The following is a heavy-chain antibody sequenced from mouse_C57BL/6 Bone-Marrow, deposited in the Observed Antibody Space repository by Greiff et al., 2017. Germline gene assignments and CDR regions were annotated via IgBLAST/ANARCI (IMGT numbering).Heavy chain of an antibody. J-gene: IGHJ3*01. CDR3: ARDSSGYWFAY. CDR2: INPGSGGT. CDR1: GYAFTNYL. V-gene: IGHV1-54*01. Sequence: VQLQQSGAELVRPGTSVKVSCKASGYAFTNYLIEWVKQRPGQGLESIGVINPGSGGTNYNEKFKGKATLTADKSSSTAYMQLSSLTSEDSAVYFCARDSSGYWFAYWGQGTLVTVSA. D-gene: IGHD3-2*02.